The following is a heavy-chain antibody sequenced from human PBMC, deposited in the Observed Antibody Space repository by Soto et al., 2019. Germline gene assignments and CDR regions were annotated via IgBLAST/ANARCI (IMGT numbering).Heavy chain of an antibody. D-gene: IGHD3-3*01. J-gene: IGHJ6*02. CDR2: ISYDGSNK. V-gene: IGHV3-30*03. Sequence: HPGGSLRLSCAASGFTFSSYGMHWVRQAPGKGLEWVAVISYDGSNKYYADSVKGRFTISRDNSKNTLYLQMNSLRAEDTAVYYCARGWSGYVYYGMDVWGQGTTVTVSS. CDR3: ARGWSGYVYYGMDV. CDR1: GFTFSSYG.